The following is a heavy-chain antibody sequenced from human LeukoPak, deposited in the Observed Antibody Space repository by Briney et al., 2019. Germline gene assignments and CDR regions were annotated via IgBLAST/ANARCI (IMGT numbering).Heavy chain of an antibody. D-gene: IGHD3-10*01. V-gene: IGHV3-23*01. CDR3: ARELFSSGSCPDG. Sequence: GASLRLSCAASGFTFSSYAMSWLRQAPGKGLERVSVVSNSGGTTHYADSVKGRLTISRDNSKNTVYLQMNSLRAEDTAVYYCARELFSSGSCPDGWGQGTLVTVSS. CDR2: VSNSGGTT. CDR1: GFTFSSYA. J-gene: IGHJ4*02.